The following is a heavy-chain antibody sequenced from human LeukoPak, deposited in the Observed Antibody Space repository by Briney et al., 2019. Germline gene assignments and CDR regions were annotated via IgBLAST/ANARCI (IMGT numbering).Heavy chain of an antibody. V-gene: IGHV4-59*01. D-gene: IGHD3-22*01. J-gene: IGHJ3*02. CDR3: ARGPTYDSSGYTPLDALDI. CDR1: GGSISSYY. Sequence: PSETLSLTCTVSGGSISSYYWSWIRQPPGKGLEWIGYIYYSGSTNYNPSLKSRVTISVDTSKNQFSLKLSSVTAADTAVYYCARGPTYDSSGYTPLDALDIWGQGTMVTVSS. CDR2: IYYSGST.